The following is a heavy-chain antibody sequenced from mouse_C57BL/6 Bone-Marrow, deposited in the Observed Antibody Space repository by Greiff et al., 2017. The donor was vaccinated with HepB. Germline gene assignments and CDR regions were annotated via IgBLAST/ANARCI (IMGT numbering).Heavy chain of an antibody. CDR1: GYTFTSYW. CDR2: IHPNSGST. CDR3: TRRGIYDYALYY. D-gene: IGHD2-4*01. Sequence: VQLQQSGAELVKPGASVKLSCKASGYTFTSYWMHWAKQRPGQGLEWIGMIHPNSGSTNYNVKVKSKATLTVDKSSSTAYMQLSSLTSEDSAVYYCTRRGIYDYALYYWGQGTTLTVSS. V-gene: IGHV1-64*01. J-gene: IGHJ2*01.